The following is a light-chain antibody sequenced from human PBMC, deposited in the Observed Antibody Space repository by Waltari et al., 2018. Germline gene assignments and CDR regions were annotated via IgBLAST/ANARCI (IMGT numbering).Light chain of an antibody. CDR1: SSDVGGYNY. CDR2: DGR. CDR3: CSYAGSYTWV. Sequence: QSALTQPRPVSGSPGQSFPISCTGTSSDVGGYNYVPWYQQHPGKAPNLMIYDGRKRPSGVPYRFSGAKSGNTASLTISGLQAEDEADDYCCSYAGSYTWVFGGGTKLTVL. J-gene: IGLJ3*02. V-gene: IGLV2-11*01.